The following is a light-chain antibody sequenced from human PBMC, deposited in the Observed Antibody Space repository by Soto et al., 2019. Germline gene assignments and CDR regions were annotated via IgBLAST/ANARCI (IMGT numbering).Light chain of an antibody. CDR2: WAS. CDR3: QQYYSNPPMFT. CDR1: QSVLYSSNNKNY. Sequence: DIVMTQSPDSLAVSLGERATINCKSSQSVLYSSNNKNYLAWYQRKPGQPPKLLIYWASIRESGVPDRFSGSGSGTDFTLTISSLQAEDVAVYYCQQYYSNPPMFTFGQGTKLEIK. J-gene: IGKJ2*01. V-gene: IGKV4-1*01.